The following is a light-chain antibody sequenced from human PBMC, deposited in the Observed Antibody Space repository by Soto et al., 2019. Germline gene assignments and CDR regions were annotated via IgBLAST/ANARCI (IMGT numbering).Light chain of an antibody. CDR2: DVN. Sequence: QSVLTQPPSASGSPGQSVTISCTGTSSDVGAYIFVSWYQQHPGKAPKLMVYDVNRRPPGVPDRFFGSKSGNTASLTVFGLEDEDEDDYYCDSFAGGTYVFGTGTKLTVL. J-gene: IGLJ1*01. CDR3: DSFAGGTYV. V-gene: IGLV2-8*01. CDR1: SSDVGAYIF.